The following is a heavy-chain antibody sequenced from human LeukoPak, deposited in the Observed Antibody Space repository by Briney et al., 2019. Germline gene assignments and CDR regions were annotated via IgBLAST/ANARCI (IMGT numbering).Heavy chain of an antibody. CDR2: IYYSGST. D-gene: IGHD5-12*01. J-gene: IGHJ6*02. CDR3: ARLPSSYDPYYYYGMDV. V-gene: IGHV4-59*08. CDR1: GGSISSYY. Sequence: SETLSLTCTVSGGSISSYYWSWIRQPPGKGLEWIGYIYYSGSTNYNPSLKSRVTISVDTSKNQFSLKLSSVTAADTAVYYCARLPSSYDPYYYYGMDVWGQGTTVTVSS.